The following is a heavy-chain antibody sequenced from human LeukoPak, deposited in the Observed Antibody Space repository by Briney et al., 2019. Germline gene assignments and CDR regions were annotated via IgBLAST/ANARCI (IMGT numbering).Heavy chain of an antibody. D-gene: IGHD2-15*01. V-gene: IGHV4-59*01. CDR2: IYYSGST. J-gene: IGHJ6*03. CDR3: ARTTEGYCRGRSCYSYYYYMDV. Sequence: SETLSLTCTVSGGAISSYYWSWIRQPPGKGLEWIGYIYYSGSTNYNPSLKSRVTISVDTSKNQFSLKLSSVTAADTAVYYCARTTEGYCRGRSCYSYYYYMDVWGKGTTVTVSS. CDR1: GGAISSYY.